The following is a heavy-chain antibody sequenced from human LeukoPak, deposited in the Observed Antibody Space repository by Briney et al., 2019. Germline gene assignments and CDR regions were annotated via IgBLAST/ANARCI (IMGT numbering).Heavy chain of an antibody. CDR1: GLTFSNYA. CDR3: SRRPPTVTTHMDPFDY. CDR2: KIDRGDST. D-gene: IGHD4-17*01. Sequence: RGSPRLSCAPSGLTFSNYAMKWVRQSPGKGVEWVSVKIDRGDSTYYADSVKGRFTISGDNSKNTLYLQMNSLRVEDTALFFWSRRPPTVTTHMDPFDYWGQGTLVTVSS. J-gene: IGHJ4*02. V-gene: IGHV3-23*01.